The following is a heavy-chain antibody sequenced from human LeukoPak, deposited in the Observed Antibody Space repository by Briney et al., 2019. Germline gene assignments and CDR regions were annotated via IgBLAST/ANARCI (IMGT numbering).Heavy chain of an antibody. D-gene: IGHD1-26*01. Sequence: ASVKVSCKTSGYTFTTYDINWARQATGQGLEWMGWMNPNSGNTGYAQKFQGRVTMTRDTSISTAYMELSSLRSEDTAVYYCARAEWYSGTWYYFDYWGQGTLVTVSS. CDR3: ARAEWYSGTWYYFDY. CDR1: GYTFTTYD. V-gene: IGHV1-8*01. J-gene: IGHJ4*02. CDR2: MNPNSGNT.